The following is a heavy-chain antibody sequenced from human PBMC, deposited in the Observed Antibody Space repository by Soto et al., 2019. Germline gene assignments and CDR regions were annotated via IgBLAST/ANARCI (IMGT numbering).Heavy chain of an antibody. D-gene: IGHD3-16*01. CDR2: ISYDGSNK. V-gene: IGHV3-30*18. CDR1: GFTFSSYG. J-gene: IGHJ2*01. CDR3: AKASVVWVAMARGGWYFDL. Sequence: PGGSLRLSCAASGFTFSSYGMHWVRQAPGKGLEWVAVISYDGSNKYYADSVKGRFTISRDNSKNTLYLQMNSLRAEDTAVYYCAKASVVWVAMARGGWYFDLWGRGTLVTVSS.